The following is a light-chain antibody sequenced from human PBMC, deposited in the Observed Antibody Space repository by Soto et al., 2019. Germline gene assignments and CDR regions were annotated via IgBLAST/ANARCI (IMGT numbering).Light chain of an antibody. J-gene: IGKJ1*01. V-gene: IGKV1-5*03. Sequence: DIQMAQSPSTLSASMGDRVTITCRASQNVNRWLAWYQQKPGKAPSLLIYEASTLQNGVPSRFGGSGSETEFTLTINSLQPDDSATYYCQQYNRYSWTFGQGTKVDIK. CDR3: QQYNRYSWT. CDR2: EAS. CDR1: QNVNRW.